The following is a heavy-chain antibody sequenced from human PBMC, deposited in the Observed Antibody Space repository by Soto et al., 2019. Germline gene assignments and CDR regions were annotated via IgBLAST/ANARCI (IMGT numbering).Heavy chain of an antibody. CDR2: INPDSDNT. V-gene: IGHV1-8*01. D-gene: IGHD2-2*01. J-gene: IGHJ6*02. CDR3: ARGRRYCTTTSCYPPALFPYGMDV. Sequence: ASVKVSCKTSGYTFTNYDINWVRQAAGQGLEWMGWINPDSDNTGYAQKFQGRVTMIRDTSISTAYMELNSLRSEDTAVYYCARGRRYCTTTSCYPPALFPYGMDVWGQGTTVTVSS. CDR1: GYTFTNYD.